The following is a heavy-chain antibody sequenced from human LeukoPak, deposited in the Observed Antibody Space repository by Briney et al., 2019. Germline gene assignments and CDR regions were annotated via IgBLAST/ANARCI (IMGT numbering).Heavy chain of an antibody. Sequence: SETLSLTCTVSGGSISSYYWSWIRQPPGKGLEWIGYIYYSGSTNYNPSLKSRVTISVDTSKNQFSLKLSSVTAADTAVYYCARGVDTAMVNYFDYWGQGTLVTVSS. D-gene: IGHD5-18*01. CDR2: IYYSGST. CDR3: ARGVDTAMVNYFDY. J-gene: IGHJ4*02. CDR1: GGSISSYY. V-gene: IGHV4-59*12.